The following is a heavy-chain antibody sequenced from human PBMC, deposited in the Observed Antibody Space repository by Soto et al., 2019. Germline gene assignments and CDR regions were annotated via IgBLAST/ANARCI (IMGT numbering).Heavy chain of an antibody. V-gene: IGHV1-46*01. CDR1: GYTFTSYY. J-gene: IGHJ6*02. CDR2: INPSGGST. CDR3: ASDRGIVVVPAAYYSYYGMDV. Sequence: ASVKVSCKASGYTFTSYYMHWVRQAPGQGLEWMGIINPSGGSTSYAQKFQGRVTMTRDTSTSTVYMELSSLRSEDTAVYYCASDRGIVVVPAAYYSYYGMDVWGQGTTVTVSS. D-gene: IGHD2-2*01.